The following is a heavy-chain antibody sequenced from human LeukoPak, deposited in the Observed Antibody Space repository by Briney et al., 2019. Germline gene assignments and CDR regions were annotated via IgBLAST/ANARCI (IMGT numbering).Heavy chain of an antibody. V-gene: IGHV3-23*01. D-gene: IGHD1-26*01. Sequence: GGSLRLFCAASGFTFSTYAMSWVRQAPGKGLEWVSSAISGSGGITYYADSVKGRFTISRDNSKNTLYLQMNSLRAEDTAVYYCARGPGGYSGSYDWFDPWGQGTLVTVSS. CDR2: ISGSGGIT. CDR1: GFTFSTYA. J-gene: IGHJ5*02. CDR3: ARGPGGYSGSYDWFDP.